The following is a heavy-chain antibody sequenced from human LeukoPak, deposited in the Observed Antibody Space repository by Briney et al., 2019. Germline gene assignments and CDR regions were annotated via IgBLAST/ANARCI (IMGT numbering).Heavy chain of an antibody. J-gene: IGHJ4*02. D-gene: IGHD1-1*01. CDR3: ARVVQLERPFDY. Sequence: SETLSLTCAVYGGSFSGYYWSWIRQPPGKGLEWIGEINHSGSTNYNPSLKSRVTISVDTSKNQFSLKLSSVTAADTAVYYCARVVQLERPFDYWGQGTLVTVPS. CDR2: INHSGST. V-gene: IGHV4-34*01. CDR1: GGSFSGYY.